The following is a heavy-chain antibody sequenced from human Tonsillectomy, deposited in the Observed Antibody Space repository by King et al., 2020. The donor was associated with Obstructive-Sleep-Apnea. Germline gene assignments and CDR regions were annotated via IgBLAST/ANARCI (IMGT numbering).Heavy chain of an antibody. Sequence: LQLVQSGGGLVKPGGSLRLSCAASEFTFSDYYMTWIRQAPGKGLEWVLYISSSGYTIYYADSVKGRFTISRDNAKSSLHLQMNTLRAEDTAVYYCARAAGNWYFDLWGRGTLVTVSS. V-gene: IGHV3-11*01. J-gene: IGHJ2*01. CDR3: ARAAGNWYFDL. CDR1: EFTFSDYY. CDR2: ISSSGYTI. D-gene: IGHD6-25*01.